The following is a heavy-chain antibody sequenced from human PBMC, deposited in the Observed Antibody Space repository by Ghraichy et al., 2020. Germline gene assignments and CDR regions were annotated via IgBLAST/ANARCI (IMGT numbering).Heavy chain of an antibody. Sequence: SDTLSLTCIVSGGSISSYYWSWIRQPPGKGLEWIGYIYYRGSTNYNPSLKSRVNISLDTSKNQFSVRLSSVTDADTAVYYCARHQLLEYDAFDIWGQGTMVTVPS. D-gene: IGHD1-1*01. V-gene: IGHV4-59*08. CDR3: ARHQLLEYDAFDI. J-gene: IGHJ3*02. CDR1: GGSISSYY. CDR2: IYYRGST.